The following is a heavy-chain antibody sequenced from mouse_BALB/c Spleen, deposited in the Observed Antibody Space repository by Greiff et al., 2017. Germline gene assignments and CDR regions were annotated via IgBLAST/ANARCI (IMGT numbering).Heavy chain of an antibody. J-gene: IGHJ3*01. D-gene: IGHD2-3*01. Sequence: VKLMESGAELAKPGASVKMSCKASGYTFTSYWMHWVKQRPGQGLEWIGYINPSTGYTEYNQKFKDKATLTADKSSSTAYMQLSSLTSEDSAVYYCARGDDGFAYWGQGTLVTVSA. CDR1: GYTFTSYW. CDR3: ARGDDGFAY. V-gene: IGHV1-7*01. CDR2: INPSTGYT.